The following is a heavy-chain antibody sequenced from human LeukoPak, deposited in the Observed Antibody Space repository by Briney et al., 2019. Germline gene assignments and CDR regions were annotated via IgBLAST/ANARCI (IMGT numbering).Heavy chain of an antibody. V-gene: IGHV3-74*01. Sequence: PGGSLRLSCAASGFTFSSHWMHWVRQAPGKGLVCVSRINVDGGSTTYADSVRGRFTISRDNAKDTLYLQMNSLRTEDTAVYYCARPKSDAFDIWGQGTMVTVSS. CDR2: INVDGGST. CDR3: ARPKSDAFDI. CDR1: GFTFSSHW. J-gene: IGHJ3*02.